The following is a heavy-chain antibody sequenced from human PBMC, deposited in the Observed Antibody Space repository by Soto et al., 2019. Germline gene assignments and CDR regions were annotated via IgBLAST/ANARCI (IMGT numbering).Heavy chain of an antibody. J-gene: IGHJ1*01. CDR3: ARVSAVYDILTGYYNPPRYFQH. Sequence: SETLSLTCAVYGGSFSGYYWSWIRQPPGKGLEWIGEINHSGSTNYNPSLKSRVTISVETSKNQFSLKLSSVTAADTAVYYCARVSAVYDILTGYYNPPRYFQHWGQGTLVTVSS. D-gene: IGHD3-9*01. CDR1: GGSFSGYY. V-gene: IGHV4-34*01. CDR2: INHSGST.